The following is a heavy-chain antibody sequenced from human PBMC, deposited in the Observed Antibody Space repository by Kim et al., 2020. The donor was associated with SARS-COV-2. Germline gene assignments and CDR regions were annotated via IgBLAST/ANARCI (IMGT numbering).Heavy chain of an antibody. CDR3: AKGGDGSGSYYSPSGY. Sequence: SLKGRFTNTRDNTKNTLYMQMNSLRAEDTAVYYCAKGGDGSGSYYSPSGYWGQGTLVTVSS. J-gene: IGHJ4*02. D-gene: IGHD3-10*01. V-gene: IGHV3-23*01.